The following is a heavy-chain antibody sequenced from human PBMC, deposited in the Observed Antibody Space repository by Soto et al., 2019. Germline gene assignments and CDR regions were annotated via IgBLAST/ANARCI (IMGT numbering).Heavy chain of an antibody. J-gene: IGHJ4*02. CDR1: GGSISSYY. V-gene: IGHV4-59*01. D-gene: IGHD2-15*01. CDR2: IYYSGST. CDR3: ARGRVSGGSSYFDY. Sequence: SETLSLTCTVSGGSISSYYWSWIRQPPGMGLEWIGYIYYSGSTNYNPCLKSRVTISVDTSKNQFSLKLRSVTAADMAVYYCARGRVSGGSSYFDYWGQGXLVTVSS.